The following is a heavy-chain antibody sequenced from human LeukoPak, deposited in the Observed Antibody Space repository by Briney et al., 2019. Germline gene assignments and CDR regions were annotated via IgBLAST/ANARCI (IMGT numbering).Heavy chain of an antibody. V-gene: IGHV3-66*01. CDR1: GFAVSSNY. CDR3: ARGGYYYYGMDV. J-gene: IGHJ6*02. Sequence: GGSLRLSCAASGFAVSSNYMSWVRQAPGKGLEWVSVIYSGGSTYYADSVKGRFTISRDNSKNTLYLQMNSLRAEDTAVYYCARGGYYYYGMDVWGQGTTVTVSS. CDR2: IYSGGST.